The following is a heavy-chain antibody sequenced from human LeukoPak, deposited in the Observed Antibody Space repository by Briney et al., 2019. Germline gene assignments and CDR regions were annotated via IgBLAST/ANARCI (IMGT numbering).Heavy chain of an antibody. D-gene: IGHD2-2*01. CDR2: IGAGGTFT. Sequence: GGSLRLSCTASGFTFSSYAMNWVRQAPGKGLEWVSGIGAGGTFTYYADSVKGRFTISRDNAENSLYLQMNSLRAEDTAVYYCARVGYCSSSTCRNYFDYWGQGTLATVSS. CDR3: ARVGYCSSSTCRNYFDY. CDR1: GFTFSSYA. V-gene: IGHV3-21*01. J-gene: IGHJ4*02.